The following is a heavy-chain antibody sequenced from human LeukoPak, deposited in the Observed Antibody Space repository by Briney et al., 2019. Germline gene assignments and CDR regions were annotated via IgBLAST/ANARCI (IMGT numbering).Heavy chain of an antibody. Sequence: ASVKVSCKASGYTFTSYGINWVRQATGQGLEWMGWMNPNSGNTGYAQKFQGRVTMTRNTSISTAYMELSSLRSEDTAVYYCARGLNYDWAFDIWGQGTMVTVSS. J-gene: IGHJ3*02. CDR3: ARGLNYDWAFDI. CDR2: MNPNSGNT. CDR1: GYTFTSYG. D-gene: IGHD3-22*01. V-gene: IGHV1-8*01.